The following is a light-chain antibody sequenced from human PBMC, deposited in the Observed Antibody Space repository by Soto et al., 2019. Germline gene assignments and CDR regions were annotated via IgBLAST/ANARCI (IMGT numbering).Light chain of an antibody. Sequence: EIVMTQSPATLSVSPGERATLSCRASQSVSSNLAWYQQKPGQAPRLLIYGASSRATGTPDRFSGSGSGTDFTLTISRLEPEDFAVYYCQQYGSSPWTFGQGTKVDIK. J-gene: IGKJ1*01. CDR1: QSVSSN. CDR3: QQYGSSPWT. V-gene: IGKV3-20*01. CDR2: GAS.